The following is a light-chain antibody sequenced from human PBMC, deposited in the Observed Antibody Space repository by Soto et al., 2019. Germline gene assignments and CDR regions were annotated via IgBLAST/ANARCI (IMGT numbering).Light chain of an antibody. CDR3: QQSSSTPWT. V-gene: IGKV1-39*01. CDR1: QSIASY. CDR2: AAS. J-gene: IGKJ1*01. Sequence: DIQMTQSPSSLSASVGDRVTITCRASQSIASYFNWYQQKPGRAPNLLISAASRLQSGVPSRFSGSGSGTDFTLTISSLQPEDFATYYCQQSSSTPWTFGQGTKVEIK.